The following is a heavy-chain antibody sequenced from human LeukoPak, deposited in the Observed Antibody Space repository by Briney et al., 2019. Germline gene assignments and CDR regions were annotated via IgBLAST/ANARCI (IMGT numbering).Heavy chain of an antibody. CDR2: INPSGGST. D-gene: IGHD3-16*01. Sequence: ASVKVSCKASGYTFTSYYMHWVRQAPAQGLEWMGIINPSGGSTSYAQKFQGRVTMTRDTSTSTVYMELSSLRSEDTAVYYCARSQGTDHGAPGNYYYYYGMDVWGQGTTVTVSS. V-gene: IGHV1-46*01. CDR1: GYTFTSYY. CDR3: ARSQGTDHGAPGNYYYYYGMDV. J-gene: IGHJ6*02.